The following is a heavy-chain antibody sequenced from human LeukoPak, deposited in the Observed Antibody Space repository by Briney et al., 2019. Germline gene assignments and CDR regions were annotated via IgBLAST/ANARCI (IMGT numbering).Heavy chain of an antibody. Sequence: GGSLRLSCAASGFTFSSYAMHWVRQAPGQGLEWVAVISYDGSNKYYADSVKGRFTISRDNSKNTLYLQMNSLRAEDTAVYYCARAVVVITMGLYGMDVWGQGTAVTVSS. D-gene: IGHD3-22*01. CDR3: ARAVVVITMGLYGMDV. V-gene: IGHV3-30-3*01. CDR2: ISYDGSNK. J-gene: IGHJ6*02. CDR1: GFTFSSYA.